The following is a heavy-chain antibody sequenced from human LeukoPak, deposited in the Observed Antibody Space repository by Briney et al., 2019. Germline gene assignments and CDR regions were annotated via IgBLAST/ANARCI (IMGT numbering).Heavy chain of an antibody. CDR3: ARDRDRAGYSYGYGY. CDR2: IYYSGST. CDR1: GGSISSYY. J-gene: IGHJ4*02. D-gene: IGHD5-18*01. Sequence: SETLSLTCTVSGGSISSYYWSWIRQPPGKGLKWIGYIYYSGSTNYNPSLKSRVTISVDTSKNQFSLKLSSVTAADTAVYYCARDRDRAGYSYGYGYWGQGTLVTVSS. V-gene: IGHV4-59*01.